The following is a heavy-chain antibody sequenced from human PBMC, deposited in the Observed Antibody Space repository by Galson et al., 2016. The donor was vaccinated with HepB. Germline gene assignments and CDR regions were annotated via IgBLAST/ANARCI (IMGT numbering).Heavy chain of an antibody. V-gene: IGHV4-34*01. D-gene: IGHD3-10*01. CDR3: ARGGATPMVLKY. J-gene: IGHJ4*02. CDR2: INHSGRT. CDR1: GGSFTDYY. Sequence: LSLTCAVYGGSFTDYYWSWIRQPPGKGLEWIGEINHSGRTKYNPSLKSRVTISVDTSKNQFSLHVRSVTAADTAVYYCARGGATPMVLKYWGQGALVAVSS.